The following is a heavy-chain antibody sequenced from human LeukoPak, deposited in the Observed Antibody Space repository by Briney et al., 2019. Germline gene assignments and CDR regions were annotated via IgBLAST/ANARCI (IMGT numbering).Heavy chain of an antibody. CDR3: ARPVATGEQ. Sequence: SETLSLTCAVYGGSFSGYYWSWIRQPPGKWLEWIGEINHSGSTNYNPSLKSRVTISVDTSKNQFSLKLSSVTAADTAVYYCARPVATGEQWGQGTLVTVSS. CDR2: INHSGST. V-gene: IGHV4-34*01. CDR1: GGSFSGYY. D-gene: IGHD5-12*01. J-gene: IGHJ4*02.